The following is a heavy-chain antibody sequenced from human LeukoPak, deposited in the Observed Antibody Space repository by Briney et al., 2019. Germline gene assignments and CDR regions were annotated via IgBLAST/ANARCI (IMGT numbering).Heavy chain of an antibody. D-gene: IGHD1-14*01. CDR3: TTRTRGTAEYFQH. J-gene: IGHJ1*01. V-gene: IGHV3-15*01. CDR2: IKSKTDGGTT. Sequence: PGGSLRLSCAASGFTFSNAWMSWVRQAPGKGLEWVGRIKSKTDGGTTDYAAPVKGRFTISRDDSKNTLYLQMNSLKTEDTAVYYCTTRTRGTAEYFQHWGQGTLVTVSS. CDR1: GFTFSNAW.